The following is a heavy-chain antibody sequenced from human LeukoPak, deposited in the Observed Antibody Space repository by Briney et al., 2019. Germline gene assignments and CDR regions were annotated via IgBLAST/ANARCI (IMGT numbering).Heavy chain of an antibody. Sequence: SVKVSCKASGGTFSSYAISWVRQAPGQGLEWMGRISPILGIANNAQKFQGRVTITADKSTSTAYMEPSSLRSEDTAVYYCAREAVVVTAAAGYFDYWGQGTLVTVSS. CDR2: ISPILGIA. J-gene: IGHJ4*02. D-gene: IGHD2-21*02. CDR1: GGTFSSYA. CDR3: AREAVVVTAAAGYFDY. V-gene: IGHV1-69*04.